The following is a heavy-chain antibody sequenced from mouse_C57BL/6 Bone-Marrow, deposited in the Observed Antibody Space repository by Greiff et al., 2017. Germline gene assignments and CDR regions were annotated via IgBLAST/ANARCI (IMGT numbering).Heavy chain of an antibody. J-gene: IGHJ2*01. CDR2: IAPENGDT. CDR3: TPKIHFDY. Sequence: VQLQQSGAELVRPGASVKLSCTASGFNIKDDYMHWVKQRPEQGLEWIGWIAPENGDTAYASKFQGKATITADTSSNTAYRQLSSLTSEDTAVYYCTPKIHFDYWGQGTTLTVSS. CDR1: GFNIKDDY. V-gene: IGHV14-4*01.